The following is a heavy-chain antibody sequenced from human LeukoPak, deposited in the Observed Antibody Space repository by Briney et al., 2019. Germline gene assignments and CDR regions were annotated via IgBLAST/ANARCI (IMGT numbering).Heavy chain of an antibody. Sequence: SETLSLTCTVSGGSISSSSYYWGWIRQPPGKGLEWIGSIYYSGSTYYNPSLKSRVTISVDTSKNQFSLKLSSVTAADTAVYYCARVLEWELLRGYFDYRGQGTLVTVSS. V-gene: IGHV4-39*07. J-gene: IGHJ4*02. D-gene: IGHD1-26*01. CDR1: GGSISSSSYY. CDR3: ARVLEWELLRGYFDY. CDR2: IYYSGST.